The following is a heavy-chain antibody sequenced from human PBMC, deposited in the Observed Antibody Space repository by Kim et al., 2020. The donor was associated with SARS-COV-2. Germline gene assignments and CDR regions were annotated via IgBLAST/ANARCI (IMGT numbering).Heavy chain of an antibody. V-gene: IGHV4-39*01. CDR3: ARRFPGIAAAGLVDY. Sequence: PSRTSRVTLSVDTSKNQFSLKLSSVTAADTAVYYCARRFPGIAAAGLVDYWGQGTLVTVSS. D-gene: IGHD6-13*01. J-gene: IGHJ4*02.